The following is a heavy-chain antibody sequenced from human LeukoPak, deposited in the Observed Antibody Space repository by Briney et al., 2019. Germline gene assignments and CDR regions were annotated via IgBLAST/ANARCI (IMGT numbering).Heavy chain of an antibody. J-gene: IGHJ6*03. D-gene: IGHD4-11*01. CDR3: ARQDYSNYYYYYYMDV. V-gene: IGHV3-11*04. CDR1: GFTFSDYY. CDR2: ISSSGGNI. Sequence: GGSLRLSCAASGFTFSDYYMSWIRQAPGKGLEWVSYISSSGGNIYYADSVKGRFTISRDNAKNSLYLQMNSLRAEDTAVYYCARQDYSNYYYYYYMDVWGKGTTVTVSS.